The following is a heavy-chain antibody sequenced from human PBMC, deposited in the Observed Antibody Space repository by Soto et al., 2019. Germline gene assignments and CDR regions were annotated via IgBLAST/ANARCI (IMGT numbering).Heavy chain of an antibody. J-gene: IGHJ4*02. V-gene: IGHV1-69*08. CDR1: GGTFSPYT. CDR2: IIPCHGVT. CDR3: TRDWEITVSTWSFGGF. D-gene: IGHD3-10*01. Sequence: QVQLVQSGAEVKKPGSSVKVSCKASGGTFSPYTINWVRQAPGHGREWMGRIIPCHGVTNYAQKFQARFTITADKSTSTAYMELSGLRFEDTAMYYCTRDWEITVSTWSFGGFWGRGTLVTVSS.